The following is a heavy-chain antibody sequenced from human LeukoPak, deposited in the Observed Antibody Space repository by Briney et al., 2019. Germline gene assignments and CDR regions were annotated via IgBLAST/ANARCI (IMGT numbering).Heavy chain of an antibody. CDR1: GFTFSSYS. Sequence: TGGSLRLSCAASGFTFSSYSMNWIRQAPEKGLEWVSYISSTSSTTHYADSVKGRFTISRDNAKNSLYLQMNSLRAEDTAVYYCARDGGYCSSTNCYLGVWGQGTMVTVSS. D-gene: IGHD2-2*01. V-gene: IGHV3-48*01. CDR3: ARDGGYCSSTNCYLGV. J-gene: IGHJ3*01. CDR2: ISSTSSTT.